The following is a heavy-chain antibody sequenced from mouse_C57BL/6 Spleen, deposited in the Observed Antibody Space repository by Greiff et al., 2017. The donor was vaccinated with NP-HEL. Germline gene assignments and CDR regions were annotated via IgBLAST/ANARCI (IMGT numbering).Heavy chain of an antibody. J-gene: IGHJ1*03. Sequence: QVQLQQSGAELAKPGASVKLSCKDSGYTFTSYWMHWVKQRPGQGLEWIGYINPSSGYTKYNQKFKDKATLTADKSSSTAYMQLSSLTYEDSAVYYCARYDYDGYWYFDVWGTGTTVTVSS. D-gene: IGHD2-4*01. CDR1: GYTFTSYW. CDR3: ARYDYDGYWYFDV. CDR2: INPSSGYT. V-gene: IGHV1-7*01.